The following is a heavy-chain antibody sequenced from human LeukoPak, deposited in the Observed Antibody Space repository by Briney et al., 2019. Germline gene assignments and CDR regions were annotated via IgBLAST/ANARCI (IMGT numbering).Heavy chain of an antibody. CDR1: GYTFTVYF. V-gene: IGHV1-2*02. Sequence: ASVKVSCKASGYTFTVYFMHWARQAPGQGLEWMGWINPNSGGTNYAQKFQGRVTMTRDTSISTAYMELSRLRSDDTAVYYCARELNYDSSGYYFDYWGQGTLVTVSS. CDR3: ARELNYDSSGYYFDY. CDR2: INPNSGGT. J-gene: IGHJ4*02. D-gene: IGHD3-22*01.